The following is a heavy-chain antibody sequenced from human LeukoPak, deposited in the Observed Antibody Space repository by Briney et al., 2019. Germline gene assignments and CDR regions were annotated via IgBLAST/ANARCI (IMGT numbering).Heavy chain of an antibody. CDR1: GYTFTGYY. J-gene: IGHJ4*02. D-gene: IGHD3-10*01. CDR3: ARDLRAYGSGGLRQLSFDY. V-gene: IGHV1-2*02. CDR2: INPNSGGT. Sequence: ASVKVSCKASGYTFTGYYMHWVRQAPGQGLEWMGWINPNSGGTNYAQKFQGRVTMTRDTSISTAYMELSRLRSDDTAVYYCARDLRAYGSGGLRQLSFDYWGQGTLVTVSS.